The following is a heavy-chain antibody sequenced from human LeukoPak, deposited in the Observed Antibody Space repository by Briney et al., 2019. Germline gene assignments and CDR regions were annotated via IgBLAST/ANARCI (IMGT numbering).Heavy chain of an antibody. Sequence: PGGSLRLSCAASGFTFSSYGMSWVRQAPGKGLEWVSAISGSGGSTYYADSVKGRFTISRDNSKNTLYLQMNSLRAEDTAVYYCAKVDIVVVVAATIDYWGQGTLVTVSS. J-gene: IGHJ4*02. CDR1: GFTFSSYG. V-gene: IGHV3-23*01. CDR2: ISGSGGST. D-gene: IGHD2-15*01. CDR3: AKVDIVVVVAATIDY.